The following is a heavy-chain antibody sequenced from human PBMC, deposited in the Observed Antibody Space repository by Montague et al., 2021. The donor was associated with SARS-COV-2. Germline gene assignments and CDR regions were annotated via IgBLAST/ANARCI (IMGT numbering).Heavy chain of an antibody. CDR2: ITSSSGAS. CDR1: GFIFKTHN. D-gene: IGHD3-22*01. CDR3: AREGGHYDSSGYYRDAFDL. V-gene: IGHV3-48*02. J-gene: IGHJ3*01. Sequence: SLRLSCAASGFIFKTHNMNWVRQTPGKGLEWVAYITSSSGASFYADSVKGRFTISRDNAKNSLYLQMRSLRDEETAVYYCAREGGHYDSSGYYRDAFDLWGQGTMVTVSS.